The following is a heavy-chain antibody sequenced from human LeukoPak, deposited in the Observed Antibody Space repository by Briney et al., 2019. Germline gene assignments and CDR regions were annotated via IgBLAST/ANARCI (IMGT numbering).Heavy chain of an antibody. V-gene: IGHV1-69*13. Sequence: SVKVSCKASGGTFSSYAISWVRQAPGQGLEWMGGIIPIFGTANYAQKFQGRVTITADESTSTAYMELSSLRSEDTAVYYCARGPYYDSSGYYANFDYWGQGTLVTVSS. J-gene: IGHJ4*02. D-gene: IGHD3-22*01. CDR3: ARGPYYDSSGYYANFDY. CDR1: GGTFSSYA. CDR2: IIPIFGTA.